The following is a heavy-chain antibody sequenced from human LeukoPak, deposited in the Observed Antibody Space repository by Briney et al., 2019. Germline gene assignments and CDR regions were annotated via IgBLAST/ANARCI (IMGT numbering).Heavy chain of an antibody. CDR1: GFTFSSHW. Sequence: PGGSLRLSCAASGFTFSSHWMHWVRQAPGKGLVWVSRISTDGRTATYADSVKGRFTISRDNARNTLFLQMNSLRAEDTAVYFCARVSVSPRCHFDYWGQGTLVTVSS. CDR3: ARVSVSPRCHFDY. D-gene: IGHD5/OR15-5a*01. CDR2: ISTDGRTA. V-gene: IGHV3-74*01. J-gene: IGHJ4*02.